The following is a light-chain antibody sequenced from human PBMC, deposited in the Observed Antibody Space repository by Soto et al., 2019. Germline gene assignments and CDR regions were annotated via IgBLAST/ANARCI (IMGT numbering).Light chain of an antibody. CDR3: QEYNNWPRGT. Sequence: EIVMTQSPATLSVSPGERATLSCRASQSVSSNLAWYQQKPGQAPRLLIYGASTRATGIPARFSGSGSGTDFTLTSSSLSAEFFAFYCWQEYNNWPRGTFGQGTKLEIK. CDR1: QSVSSN. J-gene: IGKJ2*02. CDR2: GAS. V-gene: IGKV3-15*01.